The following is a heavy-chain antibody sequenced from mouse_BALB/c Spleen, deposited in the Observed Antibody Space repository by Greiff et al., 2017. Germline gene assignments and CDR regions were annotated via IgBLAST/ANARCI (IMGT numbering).Heavy chain of an antibody. CDR2: IRNKANGYTT. CDR3: AGGIGGFAY. D-gene: IGHD3-3*01. CDR1: GFTFTDYY. J-gene: IGHJ3*01. V-gene: IGHV7-3*02. Sequence: EVKLMESGGGLVQPGGSLRLSCATSGFTFTDYYMSWVRQPPGKALEWLGFIRNKANGYTTEYSASVKGRFTISRDNSQSILYLQMNTLRAEDSAAYYCAGGIGGFAYWGQGTLVTVSA.